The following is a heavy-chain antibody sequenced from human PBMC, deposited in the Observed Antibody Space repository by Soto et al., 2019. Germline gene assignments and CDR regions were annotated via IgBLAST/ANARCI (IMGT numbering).Heavy chain of an antibody. Sequence: QVQLVESGGGVVQPGRSLRLSCAASGFTFSSYGMHWVRQAPGKGLEWVAVIWYDGSNKYYADSVKGRFTISRDNSKNTLYLQMNSLRAEDTAVYYCARDWVTIFGSLGYGMDVWGQGTTVTVSS. CDR1: GFTFSSYG. D-gene: IGHD3-3*01. CDR2: IWYDGSNK. CDR3: ARDWVTIFGSLGYGMDV. V-gene: IGHV3-33*01. J-gene: IGHJ6*02.